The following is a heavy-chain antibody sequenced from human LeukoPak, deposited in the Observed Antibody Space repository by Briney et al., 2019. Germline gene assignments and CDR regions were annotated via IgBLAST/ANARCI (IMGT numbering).Heavy chain of an antibody. V-gene: IGHV3-21*01. Sequence: GGSLRLSCAASGFTFSSYSMNWVRQAPGKGLEWVSSISSSSSYIYYADSVKGRFTISRDNAKNSLYLQMNSLRAEDTAVYYCARDNGITIFGVVIGAFDIWGQGTMVTVSS. CDR2: ISSSSSYI. D-gene: IGHD3-3*01. CDR3: ARDNGITIFGVVIGAFDI. J-gene: IGHJ3*02. CDR1: GFTFSSYS.